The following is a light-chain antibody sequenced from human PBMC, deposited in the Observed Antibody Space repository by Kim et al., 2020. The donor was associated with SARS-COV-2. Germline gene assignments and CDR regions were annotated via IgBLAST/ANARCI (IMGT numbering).Light chain of an antibody. CDR3: NSRDSTGKRWV. V-gene: IGLV3-19*01. CDR2: GRN. J-gene: IGLJ1*01. CDR1: SLRSDY. Sequence: LGQKVKITCQGDSLRSDYASWYPRKPGQAPILVIYGRNNRPSGIPDRFSGSSSVNTASLTITGAQAEDEADYYCNSRDSTGKRWVFGTGTKVTVL.